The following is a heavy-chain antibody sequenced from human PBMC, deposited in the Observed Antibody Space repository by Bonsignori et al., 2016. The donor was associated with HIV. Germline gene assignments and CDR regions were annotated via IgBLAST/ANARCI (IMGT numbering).Heavy chain of an antibody. J-gene: IGHJ5*02. CDR3: VRDMWLVFGAWFDP. CDR1: GGSIGTNYY. D-gene: IGHD3-10*02. CDR2: INYSGGT. V-gene: IGHV4-39*07. Sequence: QLQLQESGPGLLKPSETLSLTCTVSGGSIGTNYYWGWIRQSPGKGLEWIGSINYSGGTFYNPSLKSRVTISVDTSKMHFSLNLTSVTAADTALYYCVRDMWLVFGAWFDPGAREPRSSSPQ.